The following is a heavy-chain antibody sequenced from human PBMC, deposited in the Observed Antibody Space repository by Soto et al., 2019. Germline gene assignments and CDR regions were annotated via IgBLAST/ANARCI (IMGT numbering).Heavy chain of an antibody. J-gene: IGHJ4*02. CDR2: IGPESGAT. CDR1: GYTFTVHY. Sequence: ASVKVSCEASGYTFTVHYINWVVQAGQRGRGEMGEIGPESGATGYAETFQGRVTMTRDMSITTVYMELKNLSPDDTAVYYCGRGRSLQVVVFYWAQGTPV. D-gene: IGHD2-15*01. CDR3: GRGRSLQVVVFY. V-gene: IGHV1-2*02.